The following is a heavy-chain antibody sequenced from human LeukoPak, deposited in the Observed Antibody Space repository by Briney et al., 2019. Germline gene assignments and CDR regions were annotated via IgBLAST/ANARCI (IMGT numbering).Heavy chain of an antibody. J-gene: IGHJ4*02. V-gene: IGHV3-43*02. Sequence: PGGSLRLSWAASGXTFDDYAVHWVRQAPGKGLEWVSLISGDGGSTYYADSVKGRFTISRDNSKNSLYLQMNSLRTEDTALYYCAKVSGDYGSGGEDYWGQGTLVTVSS. CDR1: GXTFDDYA. D-gene: IGHD3-10*01. CDR2: ISGDGGST. CDR3: AKVSGDYGSGGEDY.